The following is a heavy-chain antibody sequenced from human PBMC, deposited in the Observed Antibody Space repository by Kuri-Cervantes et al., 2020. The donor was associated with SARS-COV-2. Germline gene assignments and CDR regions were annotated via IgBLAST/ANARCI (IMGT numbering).Heavy chain of an antibody. D-gene: IGHD2-2*02. Sequence: ASVKVSCKASGYTFTSYCISWVRQAPGQGLEWMGWISAYNGNTNYAQKLQGRVTMTTDTSTSTAYMELRRLRSDDTAVYYCARVRTYCSSTSCYTGYFQHWGQGTLVTVSS. V-gene: IGHV1-18*01. CDR3: ARVRTYCSSTSCYTGYFQH. J-gene: IGHJ1*01. CDR1: GYTFTSYC. CDR2: ISAYNGNT.